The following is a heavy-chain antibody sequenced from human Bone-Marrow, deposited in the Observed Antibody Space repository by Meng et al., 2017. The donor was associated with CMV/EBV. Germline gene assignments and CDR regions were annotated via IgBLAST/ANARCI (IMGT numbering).Heavy chain of an antibody. V-gene: IGHV3-43*01. D-gene: IGHD2-21*02. CDR3: VKPPDSGDYYFDS. CDR1: GFNFPDHS. J-gene: IGHJ4*02. Sequence: AASGFNFPDHSMHWVRQAPGKGLEWVSLISWDGYNTYYTDSVEGRFTISRDDSKNSLYLQMNSLRPEDSAFYYCVKPPDSGDYYFDSWGRGTLVTVSS. CDR2: ISWDGYNT.